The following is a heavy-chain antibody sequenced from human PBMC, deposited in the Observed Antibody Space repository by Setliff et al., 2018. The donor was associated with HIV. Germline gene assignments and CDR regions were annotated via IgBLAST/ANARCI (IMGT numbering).Heavy chain of an antibody. CDR3: ARQLSNSLES. V-gene: IGHV1-2*02. CDR1: GYTFTGYY. Sequence: ASVKVSCKASGYTFTGYYMHWVRQAPGQGLEWMGWINPNSGGTNYAQRFQGRVTMATDTSINTAYMELRGLRSDDTAVYYCARQLSNSLESWGQGTLVTVSS. J-gene: IGHJ4*02. D-gene: IGHD7-27*01. CDR2: INPNSGGT.